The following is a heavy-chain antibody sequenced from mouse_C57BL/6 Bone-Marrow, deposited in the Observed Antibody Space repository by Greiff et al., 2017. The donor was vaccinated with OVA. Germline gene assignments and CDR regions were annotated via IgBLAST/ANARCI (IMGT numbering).Heavy chain of an antibody. J-gene: IGHJ2*01. Sequence: VKVEESGPGLVQPSQSLSITCTVSGFSLTSYGVHWVRQSPGKGLEWLGVIWRGGSTDYNAAFMSRLSITKDNSKSQVFFKMNSLQADDTAIYTCAKEEGGYFDYWGQGTTLTVSS. CDR2: IWRGGST. CDR3: AKEEGGYFDY. D-gene: IGHD1-1*02. CDR1: GFSLTSYG. V-gene: IGHV2-5*01.